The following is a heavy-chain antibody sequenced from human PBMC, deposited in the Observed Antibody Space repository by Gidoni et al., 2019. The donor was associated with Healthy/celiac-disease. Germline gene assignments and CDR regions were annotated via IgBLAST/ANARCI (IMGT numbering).Heavy chain of an antibody. J-gene: IGHJ5*02. D-gene: IGHD6-13*01. CDR3: ARDYSSSWYTWFDP. Sequence: QVQLQESGPGLVKPSQTLSLTCTVSGGSISSGGYYWSWIRQHPGKGLEWIGYIYYSGSTYYNPSLKSRVTISVDTSKNQFSLKLSSVTATDTAVYYCARDYSSSWYTWFDPWGQGTLVTVSS. CDR2: IYYSGST. V-gene: IGHV4-31*03. CDR1: GGSISSGGYY.